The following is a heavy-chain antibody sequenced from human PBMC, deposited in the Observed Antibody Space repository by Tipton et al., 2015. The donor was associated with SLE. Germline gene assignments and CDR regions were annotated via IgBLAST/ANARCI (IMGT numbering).Heavy chain of an antibody. CDR3: ARTGAYSNFSCYYYMDV. D-gene: IGHD4-11*01. CDR2: IYTSGRT. Sequence: TLSLTCTVSGGSISSGSYYWSWIRQPAGKGPEWIGRIYTSGRTNYNPSLKSRVTISLDTSKNQFALRLSSVTAADTGVYYCARTGAYSNFSCYYYMDVWGEGTTVTVSS. CDR1: GGSISSGSYY. V-gene: IGHV4-61*02. J-gene: IGHJ6*03.